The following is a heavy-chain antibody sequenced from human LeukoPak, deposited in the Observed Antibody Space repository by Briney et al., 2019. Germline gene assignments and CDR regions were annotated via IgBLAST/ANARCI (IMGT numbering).Heavy chain of an antibody. J-gene: IGHJ3*02. Sequence: GGSLRLSCAASGFTFSRYWMSWVRQAPGKGLERVANIKEDGNQKNYVDSVKGRFTISRDNAKNSLYLEMNSLRAEDTAVYYCARERPAAASAFEIWGQGTMVTVSP. D-gene: IGHD6-13*01. CDR1: GFTFSRYW. CDR2: IKEDGNQK. V-gene: IGHV3-7*01. CDR3: ARERPAAASAFEI.